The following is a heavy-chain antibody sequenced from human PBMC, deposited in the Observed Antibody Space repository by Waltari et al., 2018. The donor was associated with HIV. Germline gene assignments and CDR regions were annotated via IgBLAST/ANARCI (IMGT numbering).Heavy chain of an antibody. Sequence: QVQLQESGPGLVKPSETLSLTCAVSGGSISSYNWWSGVRQPPGKGLGWIGEMYHSGSTNYKSALKSRVTISVDKSKNQFSLKLNSVTAADTAIYYCARAVSGGHGSSWLDPWGQGILVTVSS. J-gene: IGHJ5*02. D-gene: IGHD2-15*01. CDR2: MYHSGST. CDR3: ARAVSGGHGSSWLDP. CDR1: GGSISSYNW. V-gene: IGHV4-4*02.